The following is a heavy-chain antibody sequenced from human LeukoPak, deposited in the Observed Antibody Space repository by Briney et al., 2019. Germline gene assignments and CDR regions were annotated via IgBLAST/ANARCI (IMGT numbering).Heavy chain of an antibody. CDR3: ARHVRKRGIAVAGTPGWFDP. CDR1: GFTFSSYW. J-gene: IGHJ5*02. D-gene: IGHD6-19*01. CDR2: IYYSGST. V-gene: IGHV4-39*01. Sequence: GSLRLSCAASGFTFSSYWMSWVRQPPGKGLDWIGSIYYSGSTYFNPSLKSRVTISVDTSKNQFSLKLSSVTAADTAVYYCARHVRKRGIAVAGTPGWFDPWGQGTLVTVSS.